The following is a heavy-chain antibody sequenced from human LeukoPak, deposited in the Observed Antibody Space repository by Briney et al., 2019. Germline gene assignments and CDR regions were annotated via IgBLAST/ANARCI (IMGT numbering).Heavy chain of an antibody. CDR2: IYYSGST. V-gene: IGHV4-61*05. CDR3: ARGYSTLSDAFDI. Sequence: PSETLSLTCTVSGGSISSSSYYWGWIRQPPGKGLEWIGYIYYSGSTNYNPSLKSRVTISVDTSKNQFSLKLTSVTAADTAVYYCARGYSTLSDAFDIWGQGTMVTVSS. J-gene: IGHJ3*02. CDR1: GGSISSSSYY. D-gene: IGHD3-16*01.